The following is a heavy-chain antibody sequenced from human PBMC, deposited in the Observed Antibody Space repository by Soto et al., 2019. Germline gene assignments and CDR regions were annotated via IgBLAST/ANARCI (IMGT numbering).Heavy chain of an antibody. CDR1: GFTFTSSA. D-gene: IGHD5-18*01. CDR2: IVVGSGNT. Sequence: SVKVSCKASGFTFTSSAVQWVRQARGQRLEWIGWIVVGSGNTDYAQKLQERVTITRDMSTSTAYMELSSLRSEDTAVYYCAADKGYSYGYGTYWGQGTLVTVSS. J-gene: IGHJ4*02. CDR3: AADKGYSYGYGTY. V-gene: IGHV1-58*01.